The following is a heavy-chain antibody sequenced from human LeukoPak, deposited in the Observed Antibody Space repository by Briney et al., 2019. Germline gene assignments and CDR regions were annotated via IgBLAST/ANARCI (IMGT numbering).Heavy chain of an antibody. CDR3: ARALPNRVGAFNP. D-gene: IGHD1-26*01. Sequence: MPSETLSLTCTVSGGSISSYYWSWIRQPPGKGLEWIGYIYYSGSTNYNPSPKSRVTISVDTSKNQSSLKLSSVTAADTAVYYCARALPNRVGAFNPWGQGTLVTVSS. V-gene: IGHV4-59*01. J-gene: IGHJ5*02. CDR2: IYYSGST. CDR1: GGSISSYY.